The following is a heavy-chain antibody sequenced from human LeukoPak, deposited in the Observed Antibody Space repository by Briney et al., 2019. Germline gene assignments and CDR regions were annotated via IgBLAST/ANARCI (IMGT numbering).Heavy chain of an antibody. Sequence: GGSLRLYCAASGFTFSGSAMHWVRQASGKGLEWVGRIRSKANSYATAYAASVKGRFTISRDDSKNTAYLQVNSLKTEDTAVYYCTRRLVGATTGDYWGQGTLVIVSS. V-gene: IGHV3-73*01. J-gene: IGHJ4*02. CDR2: IRSKANSYAT. CDR1: GFTFSGSA. D-gene: IGHD1-26*01. CDR3: TRRLVGATTGDY.